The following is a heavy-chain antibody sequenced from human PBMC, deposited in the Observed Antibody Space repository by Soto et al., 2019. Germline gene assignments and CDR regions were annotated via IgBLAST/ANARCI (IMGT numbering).Heavy chain of an antibody. CDR3: ANLDTAMVY. D-gene: IGHD5-18*01. Sequence: QVQLVESGGGVVQPGRSLRLSCAASGFTFSSYGMHWVRQAPGKGLEWVAVISYDGSNKYYADSVKGRFTISSDNSKNTLYLQMNSLRAEDTAVYYCANLDTAMVYWGQGTLVTVSS. J-gene: IGHJ4*02. CDR2: ISYDGSNK. CDR1: GFTFSSYG. V-gene: IGHV3-30*18.